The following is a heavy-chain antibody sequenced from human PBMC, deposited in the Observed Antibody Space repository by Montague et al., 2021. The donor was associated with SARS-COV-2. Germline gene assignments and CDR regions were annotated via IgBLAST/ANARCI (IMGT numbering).Heavy chain of an antibody. CDR1: GSPLSSYW. V-gene: IGHV3-74*01. J-gene: IGHJ4*02. CDR3: ARAYYTGLYPFDY. Sequence: SRRFSCAASGSPLSSYWMYWVRQAPGKGLVWISRIHYDGSSTNYADSVKGRFTISRDTAKNTLYLQINSLRAEDTAVYYCARAYYTGLYPFDYWGQGTLVTVSS. D-gene: IGHD2-8*02. CDR2: IHYDGSST.